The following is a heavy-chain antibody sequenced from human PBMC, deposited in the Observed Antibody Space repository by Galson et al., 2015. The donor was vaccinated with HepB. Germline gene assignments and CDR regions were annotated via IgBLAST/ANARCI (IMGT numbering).Heavy chain of an antibody. Sequence: SVKVSCKASDYTFTSYAITWVRQAPGQGLEWMGWISGYNGNTDYAQKFQGRVTVTTDTSTSTIYIEVKNLRSDDTAMYYCARARYSTSPPDYWGQGTLVTVSS. D-gene: IGHD6-13*01. V-gene: IGHV1-18*01. CDR1: DYTFTSYA. CDR2: ISGYNGNT. CDR3: ARARYSTSPPDY. J-gene: IGHJ4*02.